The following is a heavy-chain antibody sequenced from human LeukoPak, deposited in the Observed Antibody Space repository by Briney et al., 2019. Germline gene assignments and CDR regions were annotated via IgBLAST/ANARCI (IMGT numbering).Heavy chain of an antibody. D-gene: IGHD3-9*01. V-gene: IGHV1-2*02. CDR1: GYTVTGYY. J-gene: IGHJ4*02. Sequence: GASVKVSCKASGYTVTGYYMHWVRQAPGQGLEWMGWINPNSGGTNYAQKFQGRVTRTRDTSISTAYMELSRLRSDDTAVYYCARSVYFDWLSLNWGQGTLVTVSS. CDR3: ARSVYFDWLSLN. CDR2: INPNSGGT.